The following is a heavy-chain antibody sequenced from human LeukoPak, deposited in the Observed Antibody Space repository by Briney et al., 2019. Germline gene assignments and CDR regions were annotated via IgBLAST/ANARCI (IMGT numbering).Heavy chain of an antibody. CDR2: IYTSGST. CDR3: ARDRYFNLRYYYYYYMDV. D-gene: IGHD2/OR15-2a*01. V-gene: IGHV4-4*07. J-gene: IGHJ6*03. Sequence: SETLSLTCIVSGGSISSYYWSWIRQPAGKGLEWIGRIYTSGSTNYNPSLKSRVTMSVDTSKNQSSLKLSSVTAADTAVYYCARDRYFNLRYYYYYYMDVWGKGTTVTVSS. CDR1: GGSISSYY.